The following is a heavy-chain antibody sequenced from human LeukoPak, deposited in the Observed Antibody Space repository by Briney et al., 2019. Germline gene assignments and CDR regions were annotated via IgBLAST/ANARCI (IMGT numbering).Heavy chain of an antibody. Sequence: ASVKVSCKASGYTFTSYGIIWVRQAPGQGREWMGWISAYNGNTNYVQKLQGRVTMTTDTSTSTANRKLRSLRSDATAVYYCARGGVSNSWYRTPDYWGQGTLVTVSS. CDR2: ISAYNGNT. CDR1: GYTFTSYG. V-gene: IGHV1-18*01. D-gene: IGHD6-13*01. CDR3: ARGGVSNSWYRTPDY. J-gene: IGHJ4*02.